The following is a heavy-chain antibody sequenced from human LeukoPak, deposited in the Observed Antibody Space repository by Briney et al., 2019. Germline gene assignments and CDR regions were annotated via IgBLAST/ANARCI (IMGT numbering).Heavy chain of an antibody. J-gene: IGHJ4*02. CDR2: INHSGST. Sequence: PSETLSLTCAVYGGSFSGYYWSWIRQPPGKELEWIGEINHSGSTNYNPSLKSRVTISVDTSKNQFSLKLSSVTAADTAVYYCASLTIIYYWGQGTLVTVSS. CDR1: GGSFSGYY. V-gene: IGHV4-34*01. D-gene: IGHD3-10*01. CDR3: ASLTIIYY.